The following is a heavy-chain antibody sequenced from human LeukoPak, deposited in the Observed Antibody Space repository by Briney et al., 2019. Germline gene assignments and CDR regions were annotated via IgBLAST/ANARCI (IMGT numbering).Heavy chain of an antibody. J-gene: IGHJ4*02. D-gene: IGHD6-13*01. V-gene: IGHV3-15*01. CDR2: IKSKTDGGTT. Sequence: GGSLRLSCAASGFTFSSYAMSWVRQAPGKGLEWVGRIKSKTDGGTTDYAAPVKGRFTISRDDSKNTLYLQMNSLKTEDTAVYYCTTDRSSWYRPADYWGQGTLVTVSS. CDR1: GFTFSSYA. CDR3: TTDRSSWYRPADY.